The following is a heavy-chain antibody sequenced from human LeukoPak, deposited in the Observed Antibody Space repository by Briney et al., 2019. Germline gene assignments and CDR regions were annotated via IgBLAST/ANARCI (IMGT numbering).Heavy chain of an antibody. J-gene: IGHJ4*02. D-gene: IGHD3-10*02. Sequence: GGSLRLSCIASGLTFRRHAMTWVRQTPGKGLEWVSGITGSGGRTYHAESVKGRFAISRDNSKNTLYLQMDNLRAEDTAAYYCASRVPDETYLPVFDYWGQGTLVTVSS. V-gene: IGHV3-23*01. CDR3: ASRVPDETYLPVFDY. CDR2: ITGSGGRT. CDR1: GLTFRRHA.